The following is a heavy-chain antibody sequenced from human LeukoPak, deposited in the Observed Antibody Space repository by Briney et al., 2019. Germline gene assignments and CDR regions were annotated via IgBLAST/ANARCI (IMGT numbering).Heavy chain of an antibody. Sequence: PSETLSLTCTVSGGSVSSSSYYWGWIRQPLGKGLEWIGSIYYSGSTYYNPSLKSRVTISVDTSKNQFSLKLSSVTAADTAVYYCARARWLQLDYWGQGTLVTVSS. CDR3: ARARWLQLDY. CDR1: GGSVSSSSYY. D-gene: IGHD5-24*01. J-gene: IGHJ4*02. V-gene: IGHV4-39*01. CDR2: IYYSGST.